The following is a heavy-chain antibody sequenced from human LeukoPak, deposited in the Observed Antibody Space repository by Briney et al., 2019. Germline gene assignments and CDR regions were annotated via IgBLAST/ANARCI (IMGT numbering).Heavy chain of an antibody. J-gene: IGHJ4*02. CDR3: ARLRYSSGWSLDY. D-gene: IGHD6-19*01. V-gene: IGHV3-72*01. CDR1: GFTFSDHY. CDR2: SGNKPNSYTT. Sequence: GGSLRLSCAVSGFTFSDHYMDWVRQAPGKGLEWVGRSGNKPNSYTTEYAASVKGRFTISRDDSKNSLYLQMNSLKTEDTAVYYCARLRYSSGWSLDYWGQGTLVTASS.